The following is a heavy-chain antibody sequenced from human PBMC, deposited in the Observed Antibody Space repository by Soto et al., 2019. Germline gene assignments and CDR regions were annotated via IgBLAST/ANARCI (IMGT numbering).Heavy chain of an antibody. CDR1: GFTVSSNY. D-gene: IGHD3-3*01. CDR2: IYSGGST. Sequence: GGSLRLSCAASGFTVSSNYMSWVRQAPGKGLEWVSVIYSGGSTYYADSVKGRFTISRDNSKNTLYLQMNSLRAEDTAVYYCARGTYYDFWSGLGGYYYMDVWGKGTTVTVSS. CDR3: ARGTYYDFWSGLGGYYYMDV. J-gene: IGHJ6*03. V-gene: IGHV3-66*01.